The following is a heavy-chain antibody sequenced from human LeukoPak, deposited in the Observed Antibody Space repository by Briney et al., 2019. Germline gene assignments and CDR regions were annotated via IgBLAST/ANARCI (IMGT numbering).Heavy chain of an antibody. D-gene: IGHD3-16*02. CDR1: GDSITYFY. J-gene: IGHJ4*02. Sequence: SETLSLTCSVSGDSITYFYWSWIRQAAGKGLEWIGRFSSSGSTDYNASLKSRVTMSVDTSKNQFSLKLSSVTAADTAVYYCARLLRRYGPFDYWGQGTLVTVSS. CDR3: ARLLRRYGPFDY. V-gene: IGHV4-4*07. CDR2: FSSSGST.